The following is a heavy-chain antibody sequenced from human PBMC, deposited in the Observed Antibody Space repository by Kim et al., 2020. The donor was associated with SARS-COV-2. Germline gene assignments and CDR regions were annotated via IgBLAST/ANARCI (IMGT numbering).Heavy chain of an antibody. Sequence: GGSLRLSCVGSGFNFGSYAMNWVRQTPGKGLEWVSSISISGNYIYYADSVKGRFTISRDDAKNSLFLQMTSLRAEDTALYYCVRERIVGGTAGGYWGQGTLLTVSS. J-gene: IGHJ4*01. CDR3: VRERIVGGTAGGY. CDR2: ISISGNYI. CDR1: GFNFGSYA. D-gene: IGHD1-26*01. V-gene: IGHV3-21*01.